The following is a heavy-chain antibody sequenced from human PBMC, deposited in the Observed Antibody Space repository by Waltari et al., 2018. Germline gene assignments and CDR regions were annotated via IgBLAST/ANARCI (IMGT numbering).Heavy chain of an antibody. CDR1: VYTFSNHI. D-gene: IGHD6-25*01. V-gene: IGHV3-30-3*01. J-gene: IGHJ4*02. CDR2: ISYDGFSK. Sequence: PLVESGGGVVQPGRSLRLSCAAPVYTFSNHIIHWVSRTPGKWLEWVAAISYDGFSKYYADSVKGRFTIAADTSKTTVNLQLNSLTNEDTAVYYCAREGGTSGYSGFFDTWGPGTQVTVSS. CDR3: AREGGTSGYSGFFDT.